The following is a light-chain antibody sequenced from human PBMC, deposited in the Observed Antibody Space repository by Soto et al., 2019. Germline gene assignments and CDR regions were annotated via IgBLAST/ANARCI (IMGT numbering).Light chain of an antibody. CDR2: DVS. V-gene: IGLV2-14*01. CDR3: SSYTSSSTPYV. Sequence: QPVLTQPASVSGSPGQSITISCTGTSSDVGGYNYVSWYQQHPGKAPKLMIYDVSNRPSGVSNRFSGSKSGNTASLTISGLQAEDEAAYYCSSYTSSSTPYVFGTGTKLTVL. CDR1: SSDVGGYNY. J-gene: IGLJ1*01.